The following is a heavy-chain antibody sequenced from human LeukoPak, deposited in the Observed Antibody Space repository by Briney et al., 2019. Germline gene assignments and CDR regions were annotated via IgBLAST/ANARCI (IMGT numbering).Heavy chain of an antibody. J-gene: IGHJ4*02. CDR3: TRGGWFIVDY. D-gene: IGHD3-10*01. V-gene: IGHV3-21*01. Sequence: GGSLRLSCAGSGFTFSTYSMNWVRQAPGKGLEWVSSISSSSSYIFYADSVKGRFTISRDNSKNTLYLQMNSLRAEDTAVYYCTRGGWFIVDYWGQGTLVTVSS. CDR2: ISSSSSYI. CDR1: GFTFSTYS.